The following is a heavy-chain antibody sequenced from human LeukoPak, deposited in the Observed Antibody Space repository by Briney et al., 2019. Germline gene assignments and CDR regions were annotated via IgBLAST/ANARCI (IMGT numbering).Heavy chain of an antibody. CDR1: GYTFNTYW. J-gene: IGHJ4*02. CDR2: IYPGDSET. CDR3: ARSGVIRGFTRLFDY. V-gene: IGHV5-51*01. Sequence: GESLKISCKGSGYTFNTYWIGWVRQMPGKGLEWMGVIYPGDSETIYSPSFQGQVTIAADKSITTAYLQWSSLKASDTAMYYCARSGVIRGFTRLFDYWGQGTLVTVSS. D-gene: IGHD3-10*01.